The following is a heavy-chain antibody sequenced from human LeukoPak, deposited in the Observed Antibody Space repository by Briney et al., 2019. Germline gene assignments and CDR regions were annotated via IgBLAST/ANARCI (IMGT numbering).Heavy chain of an antibody. Sequence: GASVKVSCKASGYTFTSYDINWVRQATGQGLEWMGWMNPNSGNTGYAQKFQGRVTITRNTTISTAYMELSSLRSEDTAVHYCARETVTTFRSWNRFYGMDVWGQGTTVTVSS. CDR2: MNPNSGNT. J-gene: IGHJ6*02. D-gene: IGHD4-17*01. CDR1: GYTFTSYD. CDR3: ARETVTTFRSWNRFYGMDV. V-gene: IGHV1-8*03.